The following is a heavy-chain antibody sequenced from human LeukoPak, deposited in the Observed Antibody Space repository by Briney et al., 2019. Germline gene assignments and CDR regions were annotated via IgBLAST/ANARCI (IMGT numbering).Heavy chain of an antibody. D-gene: IGHD4-17*01. CDR1: GGTFSSYA. CDR3: ARLTTVTPDNDY. Sequence: ASVKVSCKASGGTFSSYAISWVRQAPGQGLEWMGWISAYNGNTNYAQKLQGRVTMTTDTSTSTAYMELRSLRSDDTAVYYCARLTTVTPDNDYWGQGTLVTVSS. CDR2: ISAYNGNT. J-gene: IGHJ4*02. V-gene: IGHV1-18*01.